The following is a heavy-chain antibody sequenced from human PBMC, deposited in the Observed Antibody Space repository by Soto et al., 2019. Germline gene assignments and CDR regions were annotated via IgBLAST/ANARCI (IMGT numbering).Heavy chain of an antibody. V-gene: IGHV3-30-3*01. CDR2: ISYDGSNK. CDR1: GFTSSSYA. Sequence: HPGGSLRLSCAASGFTSSSYAMHWVRQAPGKGLEWVAVISYDGSNKYYADSVKGRFTISRDNSKNTLYLQMNSLRAEDTAVYYCARDGAGSTNAFDIWGQGTMVTVSS. CDR3: ARDGAGSTNAFDI. D-gene: IGHD1-26*01. J-gene: IGHJ3*02.